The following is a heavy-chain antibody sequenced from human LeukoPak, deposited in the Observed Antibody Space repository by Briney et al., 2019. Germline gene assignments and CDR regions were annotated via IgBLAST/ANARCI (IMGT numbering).Heavy chain of an antibody. D-gene: IGHD3-3*01. V-gene: IGHV4-61*02. CDR1: GGSISSGSYY. Sequence: PSETLSLTCTVSGGSISSGSYYWSWIRQPAGKGLEWIGRIYTSGSTNYNPSLKSRVTISVDTSKNQFSLKLSSVTAADTAVYYCAYKWGFWSGPFDPWGQGTLVTVSS. J-gene: IGHJ5*02. CDR2: IYTSGST. CDR3: AYKWGFWSGPFDP.